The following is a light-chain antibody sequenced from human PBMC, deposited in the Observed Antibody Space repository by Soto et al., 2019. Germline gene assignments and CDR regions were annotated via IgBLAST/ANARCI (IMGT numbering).Light chain of an antibody. J-gene: IGKJ3*01. V-gene: IGKV1-17*01. CDR1: QGISAF. CDR2: SAS. Sequence: DIQMTQSPSSLSASGGDRVTITCRASQGISAFLAWFQQKPGQAPKRLIHSASSLESGVPSRFSGSGSGTEFFLTISSLQPEDSATYYCLQHNTVPFTFGPGTKVEIK. CDR3: LQHNTVPFT.